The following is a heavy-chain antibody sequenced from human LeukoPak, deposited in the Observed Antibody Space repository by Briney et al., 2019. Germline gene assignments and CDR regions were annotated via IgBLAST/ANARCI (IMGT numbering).Heavy chain of an antibody. D-gene: IGHD1-7*01. CDR2: IYDSGST. V-gene: IGHV4-59*01. Sequence: PSETLSLTCTVSGRSISNYYWSWIRQPPGKGLEWIGYIYDSGSTNYNPSLKSRVTISLDTSKNQFSLKLSSVTAADTAVYYCARRGDKPSSYNWNYWFDPWGQGTLVTVSS. J-gene: IGHJ5*02. CDR3: ARRGDKPSSYNWNYWFDP. CDR1: GRSISNYY.